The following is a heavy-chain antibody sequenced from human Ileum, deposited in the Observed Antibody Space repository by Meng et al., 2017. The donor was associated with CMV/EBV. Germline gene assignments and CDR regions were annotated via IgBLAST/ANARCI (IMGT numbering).Heavy chain of an antibody. J-gene: IGHJ4*02. Sequence: SGYTFNDYYLHWVRQAPGQGLEWMGWVNPNTGDTNYAQNFQGRVTMTRDTSVSTAYMELSRLKSDDTAVYYCARTWIPEWSPDFDYWGQGTLVTVSS. V-gene: IGHV1-2*02. CDR1: GYTFNDYY. CDR2: VNPNTGDT. CDR3: ARTWIPEWSPDFDY. D-gene: IGHD3-3*01.